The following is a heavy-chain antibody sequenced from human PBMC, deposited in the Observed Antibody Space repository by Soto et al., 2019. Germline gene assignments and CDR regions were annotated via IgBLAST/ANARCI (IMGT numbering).Heavy chain of an antibody. CDR2: IDPSDSQT. D-gene: IGHD5-18*01. J-gene: IGHJ4*02. CDR3: ARQIYAPDTVHNFLYSFDS. V-gene: IGHV5-10-1*01. Sequence: GESLKISCKGSGYSFAGYWITWVRQKPGKGLEWMGRIDPSDSQTYYSPSFRGHVTISATKSITTVFLQWSRLRDSDTAMYYCARQIYAPDTVHNFLYSFDSWPQGTPVTVSA. CDR1: GYSFAGYW.